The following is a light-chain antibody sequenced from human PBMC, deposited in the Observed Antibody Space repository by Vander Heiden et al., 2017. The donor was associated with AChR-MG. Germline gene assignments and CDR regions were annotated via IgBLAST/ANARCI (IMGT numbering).Light chain of an antibody. CDR3: KEWESTEEV. J-gene: IGLJ2*01. V-gene: IGLV3-1*01. CDR2: QNT. CDR1: KLGDKY. Sequence: SFELTQAPSVSVSPGQTASITCSGDKLGDKYVSWYQQKPGQSPVGVIYQNTMRPSGIPERFSGSNSGKKANLTISGSQAMDEGYYYCKEWESTEEVCGGGTKLTVL.